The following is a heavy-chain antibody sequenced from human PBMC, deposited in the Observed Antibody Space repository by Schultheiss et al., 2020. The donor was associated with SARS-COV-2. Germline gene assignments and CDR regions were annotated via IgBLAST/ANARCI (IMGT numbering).Heavy chain of an antibody. Sequence: GGSLRLSCAASGFTFSSYGMHWVRQAPGKGLEWVAFIRYDGSNKYYADSVKGRFTISRDNSKNTLYLQMNSLRAEDTAVYYCARGEDSSGRFDPWGQGTLVTVSS. V-gene: IGHV3-30*02. CDR3: ARGEDSSGRFDP. CDR2: IRYDGSNK. J-gene: IGHJ5*02. CDR1: GFTFSSYG. D-gene: IGHD3-22*01.